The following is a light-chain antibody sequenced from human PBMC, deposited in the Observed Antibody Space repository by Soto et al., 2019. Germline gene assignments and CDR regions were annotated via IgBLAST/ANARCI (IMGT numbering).Light chain of an antibody. CDR2: GAS. CDR3: QQYGSSPPYT. CDR1: QSVSNSF. V-gene: IGKV3-20*01. J-gene: IGKJ2*01. Sequence: EIVLTQSPGTLSLSPGERATLSCRASQSVSNSFLAWYQQKPGQAPRLLIYGASSRATGIPDRFSGSGSGTDFTLTISRLEPEDCAVYYCQQYGSSPPYTFGQGTKLEIK.